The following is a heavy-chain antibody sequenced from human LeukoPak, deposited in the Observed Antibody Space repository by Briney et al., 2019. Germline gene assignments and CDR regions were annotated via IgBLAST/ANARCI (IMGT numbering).Heavy chain of an antibody. Sequence: SETLSLTCTVSGYSISSGYYWGWIRQPPGKGLEWIGSIYHSGSTYYNPSLKSRVTISVDTSKNQFSLKLSSVTAADTAVYYCARHVRGPDHYFDYWGQGTLVTVSS. J-gene: IGHJ4*02. CDR3: ARHVRGPDHYFDY. D-gene: IGHD1-14*01. CDR2: IYHSGST. CDR1: GYSISSGYY. V-gene: IGHV4-38-2*02.